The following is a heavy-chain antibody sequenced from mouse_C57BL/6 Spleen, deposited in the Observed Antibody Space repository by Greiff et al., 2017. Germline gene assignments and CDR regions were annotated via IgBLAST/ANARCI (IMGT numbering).Heavy chain of an antibody. CDR2: IFPGNGST. V-gene: IGHV1-9*01. CDR1: GYTFTGYW. CDR3: ARTLTGTWDY. J-gene: IGHJ4*01. D-gene: IGHD4-1*01. Sequence: QVQLQQSGAELMKPGASVKLSCKATGYTFTGYWMEWVKQRPGHGLEWIGGIFPGNGSTNYNEKFKGKATFTADTSSTTAYMHLSSLTTEDSANYYCARTLTGTWDYWGQGTSVTVSS.